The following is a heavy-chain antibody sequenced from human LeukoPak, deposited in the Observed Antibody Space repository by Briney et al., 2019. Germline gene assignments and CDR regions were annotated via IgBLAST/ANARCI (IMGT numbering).Heavy chain of an antibody. Sequence: PGGSLRLSCAASGFTFSSYAMSWVRQAPGKGLEWVSAISGSGGSTYYADSVKGRFTISRDNSKNTLYLQMNSLRAEDTAVYYCAKDRRGYCSRTSCSPFDYWGQGTLVTVSS. J-gene: IGHJ4*02. CDR1: GFTFSSYA. CDR3: AKDRRGYCSRTSCSPFDY. D-gene: IGHD2-2*01. V-gene: IGHV3-23*01. CDR2: ISGSGGST.